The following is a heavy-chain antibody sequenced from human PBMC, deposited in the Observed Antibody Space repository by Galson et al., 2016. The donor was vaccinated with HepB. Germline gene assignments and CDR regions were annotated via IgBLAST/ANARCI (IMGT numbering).Heavy chain of an antibody. CDR1: GYTFTSYG. CDR3: ARRGSGSFASVCDY. CDR2: ISAYSGNT. J-gene: IGHJ4*02. V-gene: IGHV1-18*04. D-gene: IGHD3-10*01. Sequence: SVKVSCKASGYTFTSYGIAWVRQAPGQGLEWMGWISAYSGNTNYAEKFQDRVTMTTDTFTSTAYMELRSLRSDDTAVYYCARRGSGSFASVCDYWGQGTLVTVSS.